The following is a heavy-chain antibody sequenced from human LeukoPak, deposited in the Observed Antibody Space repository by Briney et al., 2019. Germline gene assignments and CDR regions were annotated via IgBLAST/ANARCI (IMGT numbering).Heavy chain of an antibody. CDR1: GFTFSSYG. CDR2: LSYDGSNK. V-gene: IGHV3-30*18. J-gene: IGHJ4*02. D-gene: IGHD3-10*01. CDR3: AKGTYYYASGSSYTESFGDN. Sequence: GGSLRLSCAASGFTFSSYGMHWVRQAPGKGLEWVAVLSYDGSNKYYADSVKGRFTISRDNSKNTLYLQMNSLRAEDTAVYFCAKGTYYYASGSSYTESFGDNWGQGTLVTVSS.